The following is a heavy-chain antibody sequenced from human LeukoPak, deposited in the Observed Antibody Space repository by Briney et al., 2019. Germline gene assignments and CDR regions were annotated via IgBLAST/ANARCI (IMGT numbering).Heavy chain of an antibody. J-gene: IGHJ4*02. CDR2: VRFDGTDK. CDR3: ARRDGYLYYFDP. Sequence: GGSLRLSCAASGFTFNTFAMHWVRQPPAKGLERVAFVRFDGTDKYYANSVSGRFTISRDNSKNILYLQMNSLTTDDTAVYFCARRDGYLYYFDPWGQGTLISLSS. V-gene: IGHV3-30*02. CDR1: GFTFNTFA. D-gene: IGHD5-24*01.